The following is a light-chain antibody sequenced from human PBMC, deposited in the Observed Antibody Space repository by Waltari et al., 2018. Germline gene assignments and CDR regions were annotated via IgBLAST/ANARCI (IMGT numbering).Light chain of an antibody. CDR2: AKS. CDR3: QQYNSYPFT. V-gene: IGKV1-16*02. Sequence: DIQMTQSPSSLSASVGDRVTITCRASQGISKSLARFQHKPGKAPKSLIYAKSSLQSGVPSKFSGSGSGTAFTLTISSLQPEDFATYYCQQYNSYPFTFGGGTKVEIK. J-gene: IGKJ4*01. CDR1: QGISKS.